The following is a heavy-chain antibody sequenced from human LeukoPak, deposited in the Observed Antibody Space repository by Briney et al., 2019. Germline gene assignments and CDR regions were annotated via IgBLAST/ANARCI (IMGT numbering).Heavy chain of an antibody. J-gene: IGHJ5*02. CDR3: ARGLTYYCGSGSNNWFDP. Sequence: SETLSLTCTVSGGSISSGSYYWSWIRQPAGKGLELIGRIFTSGRTNYNPSLKSRVTISLDTSKNQFSLKLSSVTAADTAVYYCARGLTYYCGSGSNNWFDPWGQGTLVTVSS. CDR1: GGSISSGSYY. V-gene: IGHV4-61*02. CDR2: IFTSGRT. D-gene: IGHD3-10*01.